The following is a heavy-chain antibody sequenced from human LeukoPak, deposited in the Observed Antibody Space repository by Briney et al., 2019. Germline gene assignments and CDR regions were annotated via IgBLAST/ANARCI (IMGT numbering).Heavy chain of an antibody. V-gene: IGHV4-59*01. J-gene: IGHJ6*02. CDR1: GGSISSYY. CDR3: ARALPSFIVAAGTIPSYYGMDV. CDR2: IYYSGST. D-gene: IGHD6-13*01. Sequence: PSETLSLTCTVSGGSISSYYWSWIRQPPGKGLEWIGYIYYSGSTNYNPSLKSRVTISVDTSKNQFSLKLSSVTAADTAVYYCARALPSFIVAAGTIPSYYGMDVWGQGTTVTVSS.